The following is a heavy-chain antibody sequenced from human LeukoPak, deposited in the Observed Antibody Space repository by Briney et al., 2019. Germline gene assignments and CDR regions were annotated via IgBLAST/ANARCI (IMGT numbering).Heavy chain of an antibody. J-gene: IGHJ4*02. Sequence: GGSLTLSCVVSGSTFSNYWMDWVRQAPGRGLEWVAFIKQDGSETYYVHSVKGRFTISRDNAKNSLYLQMNSLRCEDTAVYYCASRGDLSWFGALRHWSQGTRVTVSS. D-gene: IGHD3-16*02. V-gene: IGHV3-7*01. CDR2: IKQDGSET. CDR3: ASRGDLSWFGALRH. CDR1: GSTFSNYW.